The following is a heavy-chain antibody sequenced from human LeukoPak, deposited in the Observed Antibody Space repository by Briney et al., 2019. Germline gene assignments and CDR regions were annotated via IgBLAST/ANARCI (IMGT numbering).Heavy chain of an antibody. D-gene: IGHD4-17*01. V-gene: IGHV3-23*01. CDR2: ISGSGGRT. J-gene: IGHJ6*02. Sequence: GGSLRLSCAASGFTFSSYAMSWVRQAPGKGLEWVLTISGSGGRTYYTDSVKGRFTISRDNSKNTLFLQMNSLRAEDTAIYYCAKHQQIYGDSLMDVWGQGTTVTVSS. CDR1: GFTFSSYA. CDR3: AKHQQIYGDSLMDV.